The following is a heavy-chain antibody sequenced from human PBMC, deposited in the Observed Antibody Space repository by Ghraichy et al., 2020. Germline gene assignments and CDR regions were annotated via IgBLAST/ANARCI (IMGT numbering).Heavy chain of an antibody. J-gene: IGHJ4*02. Sequence: SCAASGITFSSYWMSWVRQAPGEGLEWVANINHDGSEKNYVDSVKGRFTISRDNAKNSLYLQMNSLRVEDTAVYYCARDPFSGSPDCWGQGTLVTVSS. V-gene: IGHV3-7*03. CDR1: GITFSSYW. CDR3: ARDPFSGSPDC. D-gene: IGHD1-26*01. CDR2: INHDGSEK.